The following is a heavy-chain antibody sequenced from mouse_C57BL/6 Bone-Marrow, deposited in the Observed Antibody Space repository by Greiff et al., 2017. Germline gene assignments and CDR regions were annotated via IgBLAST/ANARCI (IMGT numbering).Heavy chain of an antibody. CDR3: ASQDDYDYGGCSFWD. CDR1: GYTFTDYY. V-gene: IGHV1-77*01. J-gene: IGHJ2*01. D-gene: IGHD2-4*01. CDR2: IGPGSGST. Sequence: VQLQQSGAELVKPGASVKLSCKASGYTFTDYYINWVKQRPGQGLEWIGKIGPGSGSTYYNEKFKGKATLTADKSSSTAYMQLSSLTSEDSAVYFCASQDDYDYGGCSFWDRGQGITVT.